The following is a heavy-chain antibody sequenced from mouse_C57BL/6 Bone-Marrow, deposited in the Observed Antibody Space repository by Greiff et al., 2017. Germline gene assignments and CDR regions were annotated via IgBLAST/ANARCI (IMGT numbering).Heavy chain of an antibody. Sequence: QVQLKESGPGILQSSQTLSLTCSFSGFSLSTSGMGVSWIRQPSGKGLEWLAHIYWDDDKRYNPSLKSRLTISKDTSRNQVFLKITSVDTADTATYDCAHSYYYGSRDYWGQGTLVTVSA. V-gene: IGHV8-12*01. CDR1: GFSLSTSGMG. J-gene: IGHJ3*01. CDR3: AHSYYYGSRDY. D-gene: IGHD1-1*01. CDR2: IYWDDDK.